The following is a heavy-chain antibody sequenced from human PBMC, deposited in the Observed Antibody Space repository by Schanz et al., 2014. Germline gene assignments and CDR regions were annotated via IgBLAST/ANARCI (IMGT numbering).Heavy chain of an antibody. J-gene: IGHJ5*02. V-gene: IGHV3-43*01. CDR1: GFTFDDYT. CDR3: AKGAVEMSTGLGGS. CDR2: ITWDGGIT. Sequence: QLVESGGGVVQPGGSLRLSCAASGFTFDDYTMHWVRQAPGKGLEWVSLITWDGGITYYADSLKGRFTISRDNSKNSLYLQMNSLRTEDTALYYCAKGAVEMSTGLGGSWGQGTLVTVSS. D-gene: IGHD3-16*01.